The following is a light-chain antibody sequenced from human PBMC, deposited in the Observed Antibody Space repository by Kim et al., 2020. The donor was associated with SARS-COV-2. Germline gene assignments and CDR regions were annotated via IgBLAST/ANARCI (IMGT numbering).Light chain of an antibody. CDR3: QQYNTYSYA. V-gene: IGKV1-5*01. CDR1: QILESW. CDR2: DAS. J-gene: IGKJ2*01. Sequence: DIHMTQSPSTLPASLGSRVTITCRASQILESWLAWYQQKPGQPPKLLIYDASILESGVPSRFSGNGSGTEFTLSISNLQPDDFATYYCQQYNTYSYAVGQGTKLEIK.